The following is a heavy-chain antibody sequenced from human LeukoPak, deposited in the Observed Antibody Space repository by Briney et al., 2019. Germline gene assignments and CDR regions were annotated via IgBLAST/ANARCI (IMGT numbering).Heavy chain of an antibody. Sequence: ASVTVSCKASGYTFSNYGITWARQAPGQGLEWMGWISGYNGNTNYAQKFQGRVTMTTETSTSTAYMELRSLRSDDTAVYYCARTCSGSSCYVIYWGQGTLLTVSS. J-gene: IGHJ4*02. V-gene: IGHV1-18*01. D-gene: IGHD2-2*01. CDR2: ISGYNGNT. CDR1: GYTFSNYG. CDR3: ARTCSGSSCYVIY.